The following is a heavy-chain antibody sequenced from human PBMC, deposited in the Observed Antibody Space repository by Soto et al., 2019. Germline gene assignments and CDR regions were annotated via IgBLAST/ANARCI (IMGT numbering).Heavy chain of an antibody. Sequence: QVQLVQSGAEVKKPGSAVKVSCKASGGTLSNYGVSWVRQAPGQGLEGMGGIIPVFGTANYAHKFQGRLTITADESTSTVYMDVSSLRSEDTAVYYCARGDATKITVTTYYGMDVWGQGTTVTVSS. CDR3: ARGDATKITVTTYYGMDV. J-gene: IGHJ6*02. CDR1: GGTLSNYG. V-gene: IGHV1-69*12. D-gene: IGHD4-17*01. CDR2: IIPVFGTA.